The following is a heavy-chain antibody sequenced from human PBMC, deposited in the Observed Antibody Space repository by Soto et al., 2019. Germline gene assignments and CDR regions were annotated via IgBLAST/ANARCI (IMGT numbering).Heavy chain of an antibody. J-gene: IGHJ5*01. V-gene: IGHV1-8*02. CDR1: GYTFTSYG. Sequence: ASVKVSCKASGYTFTSYGISRVRQAPGQGLEWMGWVNPNTGNTGYAQRFQGRVTMTRDISKSTAYMELSRLTSEDTTIYYCARAYGAGSFDFWGPGTLVTVSS. CDR2: VNPNTGNT. CDR3: ARAYGAGSFDF. D-gene: IGHD3-10*01.